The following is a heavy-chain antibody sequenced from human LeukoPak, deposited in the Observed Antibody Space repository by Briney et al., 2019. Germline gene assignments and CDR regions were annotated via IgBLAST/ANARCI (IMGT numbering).Heavy chain of an antibody. CDR3: AKVGCSSSSCSRFYYYMDV. D-gene: IGHD2-2*01. J-gene: IGHJ6*03. V-gene: IGHV3-23*01. CDR1: GFTFNSYA. CDR2: ISGSGGST. Sequence: GGSLRLPCAASGFTFNSYAMKWVRQAPGKGLEWVSSISGSGGSTYYADSVKGRFTISKDKSKNTLYLQMNSLRAEDTAVYYCAKVGCSSSSCSRFYYYMDVWGKGTTVTVSS.